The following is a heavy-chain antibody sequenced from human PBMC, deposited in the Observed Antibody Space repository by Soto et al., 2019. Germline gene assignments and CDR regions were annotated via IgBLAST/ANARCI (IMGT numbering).Heavy chain of an antibody. CDR3: ANTYYNFWSGFYRGYYFDY. CDR2: INHSGST. D-gene: IGHD3-3*01. Sequence: QVHLQQWGAGLLKPSETLSLTCAVYGGSFSGYYWSWIRQPPGKGLEWIGEINHSGSTNYNPSLKSRVTISVDTSKNQFSLKLSSVNAADTAVYFCANTYYNFWSGFYRGYYFDYWGQGTLVSVSS. V-gene: IGHV4-34*01. J-gene: IGHJ4*02. CDR1: GGSFSGYY.